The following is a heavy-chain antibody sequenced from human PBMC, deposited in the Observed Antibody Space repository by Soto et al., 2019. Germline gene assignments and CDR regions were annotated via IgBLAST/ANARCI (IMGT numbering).Heavy chain of an antibody. D-gene: IGHD3-22*01. CDR1: GGTFSSYA. CDR2: IIPIFGTA. CDR3: ARGDDSSGYYYAYYYYGMDV. Sequence: QVQLVQSGAEVKKPGSSVKVSCKASGGTFSSYAISWVRQAPGQGLEWMGGIIPIFGTANYAQKFQGRVTITADESTCAAYMELSSLRSEDTAVYYCARGDDSSGYYYAYYYYGMDVWGQGTTVTVSS. J-gene: IGHJ6*02. V-gene: IGHV1-69*01.